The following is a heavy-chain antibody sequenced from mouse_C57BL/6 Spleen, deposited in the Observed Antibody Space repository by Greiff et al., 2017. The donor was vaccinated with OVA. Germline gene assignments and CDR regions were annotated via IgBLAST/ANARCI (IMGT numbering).Heavy chain of an antibody. Sequence: VKLMESGAELVKPGASAKISCKASGYAFSSYWMNWVKQRPGKGLEWIGQIYPGDGDTNYNGKFKGKATLTADKSSSTAYMQLSSLTSEDSAVYFCARSVAAQAPFAYWGQGTLVTVSA. J-gene: IGHJ3*01. CDR2: IYPGDGDT. V-gene: IGHV1-80*01. CDR3: ARSVAAQAPFAY. CDR1: GYAFSSYW. D-gene: IGHD3-2*02.